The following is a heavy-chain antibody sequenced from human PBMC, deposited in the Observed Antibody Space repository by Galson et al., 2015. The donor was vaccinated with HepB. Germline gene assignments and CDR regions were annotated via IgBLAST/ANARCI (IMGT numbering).Heavy chain of an antibody. J-gene: IGHJ4*03. CDR1: GFTFSDYS. D-gene: IGHD4-23*01. CDR3: TLQSYGGNPKATNPMLFYY. Sequence: SLRLSCAASGFTFSDYSMSWVRQAPGKGLEWVSYISSSGSTIYYADSVKGRFTISRDNAKNTLYLQMNSLRAEDTAVYYCTLQSYGGNPKATNPMLFYYWGQGTPVTVSS. V-gene: IGHV3-11*01. CDR2: ISSSGSTI.